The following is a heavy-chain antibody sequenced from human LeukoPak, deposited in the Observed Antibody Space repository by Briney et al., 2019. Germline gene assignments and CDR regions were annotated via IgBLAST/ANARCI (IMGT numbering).Heavy chain of an antibody. V-gene: IGHV4-39*01. J-gene: IGHJ5*02. Sequence: EWIGSIYYSGSTYYNPSLKSRVTISVDTSKNQFSLKLSSVTAADTAVYYCARRSPLNWFDPWGQGTLVTISS. CDR3: ARRSPLNWFDP. CDR2: IYYSGST.